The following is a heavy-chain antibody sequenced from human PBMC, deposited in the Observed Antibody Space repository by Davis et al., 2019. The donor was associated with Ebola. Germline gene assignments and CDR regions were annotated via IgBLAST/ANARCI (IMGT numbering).Heavy chain of an antibody. J-gene: IGHJ5*02. CDR2: HSAYNGAT. Sequence: ASVKVSCKASGGTFSSYTISWVRQAPGQGLEWLGWHSAYNGATNYAQKFQGRITMRTDTSTSTAYMEVRSLRSDDTAVYYCATFYCSGGNCYSWFDPWGQGTLVTVSS. CDR1: GGTFSSYT. V-gene: IGHV1-18*01. CDR3: ATFYCSGGNCYSWFDP. D-gene: IGHD2-15*01.